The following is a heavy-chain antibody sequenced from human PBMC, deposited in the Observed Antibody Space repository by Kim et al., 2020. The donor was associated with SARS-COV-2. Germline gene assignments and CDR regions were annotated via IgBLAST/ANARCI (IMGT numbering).Heavy chain of an antibody. V-gene: IGHV3-23*01. CDR3: AKDLTYYYDSSGSEDDY. Sequence: VKGRFTISRDNSKNTLYLQMNSLRAEETAVYYCAKDLTYYYDSSGSEDDYWGQGTLVTVSS. D-gene: IGHD3-22*01. J-gene: IGHJ4*02.